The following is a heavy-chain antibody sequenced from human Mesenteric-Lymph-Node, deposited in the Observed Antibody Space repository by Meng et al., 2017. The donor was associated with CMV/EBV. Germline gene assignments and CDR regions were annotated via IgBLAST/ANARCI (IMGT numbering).Heavy chain of an antibody. D-gene: IGHD1-7*01. V-gene: IGHV3-21*01. J-gene: IGHJ4*02. CDR3: ATGDEGDWNYFFLISDQ. Sequence: FSFSKHRMNWVRQAPGKGLQWVSSIASDSSYIYYADSVKGRFTISRDNPKNSLYLQMNSLTAEDTAIYYCATGDEGDWNYFFLISDQWGRGTLVTVSS. CDR2: IASDSSYI. CDR1: FSFSKHR.